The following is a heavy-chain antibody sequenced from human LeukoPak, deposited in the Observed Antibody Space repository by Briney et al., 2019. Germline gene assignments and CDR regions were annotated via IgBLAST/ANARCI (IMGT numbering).Heavy chain of an antibody. CDR1: GGSISSNY. D-gene: IGHD6-19*01. CDR3: AREAHNSGGFDY. Sequence: PSETLSLTCIVSGGSISSNYRSWLRQPAGKGLEWIGRTYVSGATNYNPSLKSRVIMSVDASKNHFSLRLTSVTAADTAVYYCAREAHNSGGFDYWGQGTLVTVSS. V-gene: IGHV4-4*07. CDR2: TYVSGAT. J-gene: IGHJ4*02.